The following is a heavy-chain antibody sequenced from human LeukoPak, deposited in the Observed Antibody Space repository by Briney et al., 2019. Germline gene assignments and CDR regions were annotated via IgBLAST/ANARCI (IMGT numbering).Heavy chain of an antibody. D-gene: IGHD3-10*01. J-gene: IGHJ6*03. Sequence: GSSVKVSCKDSGGTFSSYAISWVRQAPGQGLEWMGRINPIFGTANYAQKFQGRVTITTDESTSTAYMELSSLRSEDTAVYYCARVVPNYYYYMDVWGKGTTVTVSS. V-gene: IGHV1-69*05. CDR2: INPIFGTA. CDR1: GGTFSSYA. CDR3: ARVVPNYYYYMDV.